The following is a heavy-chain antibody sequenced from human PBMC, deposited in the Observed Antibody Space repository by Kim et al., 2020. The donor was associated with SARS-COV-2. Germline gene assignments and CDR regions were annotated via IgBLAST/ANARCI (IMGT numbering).Heavy chain of an antibody. V-gene: IGHV3-21*01. CDR1: GFTFSSYS. CDR2: ISSSSSYI. J-gene: IGHJ4*02. D-gene: IGHD5-12*01. Sequence: GGSLRLSCAASGFTFSSYSMNWVRQAPGKGLEWVSSISSSSSYIYYADSVKGRFTISRDNAKNSLYLQMNSLRAEDTAVYYCARAKYGGYASPFDYWGQGTLVTVSS. CDR3: ARAKYGGYASPFDY.